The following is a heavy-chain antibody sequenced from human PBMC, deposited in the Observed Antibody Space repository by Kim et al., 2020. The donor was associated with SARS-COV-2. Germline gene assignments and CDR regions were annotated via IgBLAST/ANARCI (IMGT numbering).Heavy chain of an antibody. Sequence: GGSLRLSCAASGFTFSSYGMHWVRQAPGKGLEWVAVIWYDGSNKYYADSVKGRFTISRDNSKNTLYLQMNSLRAEDTAVYYCARDRWSISDFWSGYYTWVPGGFDYWGQGTLVTVSS. V-gene: IGHV3-33*01. CDR2: IWYDGSNK. CDR3: ARDRWSISDFWSGYYTWVPGGFDY. CDR1: GFTFSSYG. J-gene: IGHJ4*02. D-gene: IGHD3-3*01.